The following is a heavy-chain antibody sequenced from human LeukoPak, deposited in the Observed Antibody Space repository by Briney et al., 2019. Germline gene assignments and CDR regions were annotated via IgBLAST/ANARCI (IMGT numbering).Heavy chain of an antibody. CDR2: ISSSSSYI. Sequence: GGSLRLSCAASGFTFSSYSMNWVRQAPGKGLEWVSSISSSSSYIYYADSVKGRFTISRDNAKNSLYLQMNSLRAEDTAVYYCARDQGYYGSGSYYIRWAFDIWGQGTMVTVSS. J-gene: IGHJ3*02. CDR3: ARDQGYYGSGSYYIRWAFDI. V-gene: IGHV3-21*01. D-gene: IGHD3-10*01. CDR1: GFTFSSYS.